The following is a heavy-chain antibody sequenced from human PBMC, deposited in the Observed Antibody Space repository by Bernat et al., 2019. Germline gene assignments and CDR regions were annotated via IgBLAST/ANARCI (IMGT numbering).Heavy chain of an antibody. V-gene: IGHV4-39*01. CDR2: IYYSGST. J-gene: IGHJ6*02. Sequence: QLQLQESGPGLVKPSETLSLTCTVSGGSISSSSYYWGWIRQPPGKGLEWIGSIYYSGSTYYNPSLKSRVTISVDTPKNQFSLKLSSVTAADTAVYYCARQAYYDFWSGYYGDYYYGMDVWGQGTTVTVSS. CDR1: GGSISSSSYY. D-gene: IGHD3-3*01. CDR3: ARQAYYDFWSGYYGDYYYGMDV.